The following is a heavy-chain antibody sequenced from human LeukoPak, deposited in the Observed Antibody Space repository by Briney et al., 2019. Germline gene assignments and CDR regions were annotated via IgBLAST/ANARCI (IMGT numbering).Heavy chain of an antibody. CDR2: IYYSGST. CDR1: GGSISSSSYY. D-gene: IGHD4-11*01. J-gene: IGHJ6*03. Sequence: SETLSLTCTVSGGSISSSSYYWGWIRQPPGKGLEWIGSIYYSGSTYYNPSLKSRVTMSVDTSKNQFSLKLSSVTAADTAVYYCARELQYRYYYYYMDVWGKGTTVTVSS. V-gene: IGHV4-39*07. CDR3: ARELQYRYYYYYMDV.